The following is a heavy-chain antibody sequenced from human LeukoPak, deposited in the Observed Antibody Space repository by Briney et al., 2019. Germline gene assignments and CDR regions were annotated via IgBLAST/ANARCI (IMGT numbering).Heavy chain of an antibody. CDR2: ISSSNSTI. CDR3: AREYSSSSGSVSDY. CDR1: GFTFSSYN. V-gene: IGHV3-48*02. D-gene: IGHD6-6*01. J-gene: IGHJ4*02. Sequence: GGSLRLSCAASGFTFSSYNMNWVRQAPGKGLEWVSYISSSNSTIYYADSVRGRFTISRDNAKNSLYLQMNSLRDEDTAVYYCAREYSSSSGSVSDYWGQGTLVTVSS.